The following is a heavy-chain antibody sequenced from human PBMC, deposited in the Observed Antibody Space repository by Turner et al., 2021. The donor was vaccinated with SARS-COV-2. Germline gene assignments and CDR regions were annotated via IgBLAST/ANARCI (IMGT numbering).Heavy chain of an antibody. CDR3: ARDSVSEPLNY. D-gene: IGHD1-20*01. Sequence: EVQLVATGGGLIQPGGSLRISCAASGFTVSSNYMSWVRQAPVKGLEWVSLIYGGGSTYYADSVKGRFTISRDNSKNTLYLQMNSLRAEDTAVYYCARDSVSEPLNYWGQGTLVTVSS. CDR1: GFTVSSNY. CDR2: IYGGGST. J-gene: IGHJ4*02. V-gene: IGHV3-53*02.